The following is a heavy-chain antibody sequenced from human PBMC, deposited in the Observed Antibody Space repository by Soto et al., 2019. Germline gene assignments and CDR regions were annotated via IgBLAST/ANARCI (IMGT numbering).Heavy chain of an antibody. Sequence: SETLSLTCTVSGGSISSYYWSWIRQPPGKGLEWIGYIYYSGSTNYNPSIKSQVTISVGTPKNQFSLKLSSVTAADTAVYYCARVGNHYYDSSGYYYFDYWGQGTLVTVSS. CDR3: ARVGNHYYDSSGYYYFDY. D-gene: IGHD3-22*01. V-gene: IGHV4-59*01. CDR1: GGSISSYY. CDR2: IYYSGST. J-gene: IGHJ4*02.